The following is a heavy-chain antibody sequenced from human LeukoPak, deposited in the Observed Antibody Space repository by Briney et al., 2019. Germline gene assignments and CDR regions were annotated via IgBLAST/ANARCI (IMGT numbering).Heavy chain of an antibody. CDR1: GFTVNEYD. Sequence: GGSLRLSCAASGFTVNEYDMHWVRQATGKGLEWVSAIGLVGDTYYVGSVKGRFTMSRDNASNKVHLQMNSLRAEDTAVYYCLRHIDWTFDIWGQGTMVTVSS. CDR3: LRHIDWTFDI. V-gene: IGHV3-13*01. J-gene: IGHJ3*02. D-gene: IGHD3-9*01. CDR2: IGLVGDT.